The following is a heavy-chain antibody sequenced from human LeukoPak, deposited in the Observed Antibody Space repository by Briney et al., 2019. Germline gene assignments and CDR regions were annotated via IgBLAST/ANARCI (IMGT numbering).Heavy chain of an antibody. D-gene: IGHD2-8*01. CDR2: VYYSGST. V-gene: IGHV4-59*12. CDR3: SRENGAFSPFGY. Sequence: SETLSLTCSVSGGSISSYYWSWMRQSPGKGLEWIGYVYYSGSTNDNPSLRSRVTISVDTSKNQFSLRLSSVTAADTAVYYCSRENGAFSPFGYWGQGTLVTVLS. J-gene: IGHJ4*02. CDR1: GGSISSYY.